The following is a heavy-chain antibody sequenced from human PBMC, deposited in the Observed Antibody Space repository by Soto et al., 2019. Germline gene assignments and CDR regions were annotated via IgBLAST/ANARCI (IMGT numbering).Heavy chain of an antibody. D-gene: IGHD3-9*01. CDR3: ARTSYDILTGYYHH. Sequence: GSLRLSCAASGFTFDDYGISWVRQAPGKGLEWVSGINWNGGSTGYADSVKGRFTISRDNAKNSLYLQMNSLRAEDTALYYCARTSYDILTGYYHHWGQGTLVTVSS. V-gene: IGHV3-20*04. CDR1: GFTFDDYG. CDR2: INWNGGST. J-gene: IGHJ4*02.